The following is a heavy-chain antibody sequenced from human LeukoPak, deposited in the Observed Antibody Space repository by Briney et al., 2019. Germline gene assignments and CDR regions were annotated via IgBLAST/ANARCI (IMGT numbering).Heavy chain of an antibody. CDR1: GFTFSSYA. Sequence: GGSLRLSCAASGFTFSSYAMSWVRQAPGKGLEWVSAISGSGGSTYYADSVKGRFTISRDNSKNTLYLQMNSLRAEDTAVYYCAKTIWVTIFRLGGTPSEKRIYWGQGTLVTVSS. CDR2: ISGSGGST. J-gene: IGHJ4*02. CDR3: AKTIWVTIFRLGGTPSEKRIY. V-gene: IGHV3-23*01. D-gene: IGHD3-9*01.